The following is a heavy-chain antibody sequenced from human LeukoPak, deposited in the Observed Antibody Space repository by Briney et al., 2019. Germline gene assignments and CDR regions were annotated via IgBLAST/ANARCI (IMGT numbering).Heavy chain of an antibody. J-gene: IGHJ5*02. CDR1: GGTFSTNA. CDR3: ARDDRLRGFS. V-gene: IGHV1-69*04. CDR2: IIPIVGIE. Sequence: ASVKVSCKASGGTFSTNAITWVRQAPGQGPEWMGRIIPIVGIEKYAQKFQGRVTITADISTSTAYMELSSLRSEDTAVYYCARDDRLRGFSWGQGTLVTVSS. D-gene: IGHD2-8*01.